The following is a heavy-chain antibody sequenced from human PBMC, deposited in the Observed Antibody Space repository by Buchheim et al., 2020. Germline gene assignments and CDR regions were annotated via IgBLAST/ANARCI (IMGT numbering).Heavy chain of an antibody. CDR2: IKQDGSEK. J-gene: IGHJ4*02. CDR1: GFTFSNAW. Sequence: EVQLVESGGGLVKPGGSLRLSCAASGFTFSNAWMSWVRQAPGKGLEWVANIKQDGSEKYYVDSVKGRFTISRDNAKNSLYLQMNSLRAEDTAVYYCARGADLVDYWGQGTL. CDR3: ARGADLVDY. V-gene: IGHV3-7*01. D-gene: IGHD3-3*01.